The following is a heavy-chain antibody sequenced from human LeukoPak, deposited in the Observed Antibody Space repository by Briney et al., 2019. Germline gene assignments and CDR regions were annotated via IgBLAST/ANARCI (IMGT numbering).Heavy chain of an antibody. CDR2: INPNSGGT. D-gene: IGHD3-22*01. CDR3: ARVGDSSGYYYSDY. Sequence: ASVKHSCKASGYTFTDYYMHWVREAPGQGLEWMGWINPNSGGTNYAQKFQGRVTMTRDTSISTAYMELSRLRSDDTAVYYCARVGDSSGYYYSDYWGQGTLVTVSS. V-gene: IGHV1-2*02. CDR1: GYTFTDYY. J-gene: IGHJ4*02.